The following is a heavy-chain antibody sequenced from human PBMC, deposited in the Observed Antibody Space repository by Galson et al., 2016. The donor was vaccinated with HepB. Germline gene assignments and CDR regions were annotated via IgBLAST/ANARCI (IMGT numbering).Heavy chain of an antibody. CDR3: AKERRDYYDSSGNSDY. J-gene: IGHJ4*02. V-gene: IGHV3-30*18. CDR2: ISYDGSNK. Sequence: SLRLSCAASGFTFSSYGMHWVRQAPGKGLEWVAVISYDGSNKHYADSAKGRFTISRENSKNTLYLQMNSLRAEDTAVYYCAKERRDYYDSSGNSDYWGQGTLVTVSS. CDR1: GFTFSSYG. D-gene: IGHD3-22*01.